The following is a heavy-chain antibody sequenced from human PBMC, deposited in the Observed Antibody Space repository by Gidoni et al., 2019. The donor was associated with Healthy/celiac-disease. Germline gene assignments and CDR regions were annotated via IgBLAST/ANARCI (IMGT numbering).Heavy chain of an antibody. CDR1: GGSISSSSYY. Sequence: QLQLQESGPGLVKPSETLSLTCTVPGGSISSSSYYSGWIRQPPGKGLEWIGSIYYSGSTYYNPSLKSRVTISVDTSKNQFSLKLSSVTAADTAVYYCARTLYDSSGYYYQPSDAFDIWGQGTMVTVSS. V-gene: IGHV4-39*07. CDR2: IYYSGST. D-gene: IGHD3-22*01. J-gene: IGHJ3*02. CDR3: ARTLYDSSGYYYQPSDAFDI.